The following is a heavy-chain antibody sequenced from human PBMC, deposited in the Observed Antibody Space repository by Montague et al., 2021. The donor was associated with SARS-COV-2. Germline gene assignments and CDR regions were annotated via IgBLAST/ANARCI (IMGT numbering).Heavy chain of an antibody. CDR1: GFTFSSYD. V-gene: IGHV3-23*01. Sequence: SLRLSCAASGFTFSSYDMSWVRQAPGKGLEWVSALSSSGDSTFYADSVQGRFTISRDNRKNTLYLQMNSLRAEDTAVYHCAIYTVAINRRRWFDPWGQGSLVTVSS. CDR3: AIYTVAINRRRWFDP. D-gene: IGHD6-19*01. CDR2: LSSSGDST. J-gene: IGHJ5*02.